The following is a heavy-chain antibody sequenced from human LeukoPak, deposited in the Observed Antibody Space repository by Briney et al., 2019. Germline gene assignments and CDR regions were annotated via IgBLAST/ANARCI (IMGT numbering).Heavy chain of an antibody. V-gene: IGHV4-38-2*02. Sequence: SETLSLTCAVSGYSISSGYYWGWIRQPPGKGLEWIGSIYHSGSTYYNPSLKSRVTISVDTSKNQFSLKLSSVTAADTAVYYCAREIPDYASYYYMDVWGKGPRSPSP. CDR1: GYSISSGYY. J-gene: IGHJ6*03. D-gene: IGHD4-17*01. CDR3: AREIPDYASYYYMDV. CDR2: IYHSGST.